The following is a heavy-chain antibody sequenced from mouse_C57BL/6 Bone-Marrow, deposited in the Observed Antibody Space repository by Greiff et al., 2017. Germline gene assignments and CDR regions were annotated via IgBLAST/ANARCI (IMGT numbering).Heavy chain of an antibody. Sequence: DVQLQESGPELVKPGASVKMSCKASGYTFTDYNMHWVKQSHGKSLEWIGYINPNNGGTSYNQKFKGKATLTVNKSSSTAYMELRSLTSEDSAVYYCARGGDGYPDYWGQGTTLTVSS. D-gene: IGHD2-3*01. CDR2: INPNNGGT. V-gene: IGHV1-22*01. CDR1: GYTFTDYN. J-gene: IGHJ2*01. CDR3: ARGGDGYPDY.